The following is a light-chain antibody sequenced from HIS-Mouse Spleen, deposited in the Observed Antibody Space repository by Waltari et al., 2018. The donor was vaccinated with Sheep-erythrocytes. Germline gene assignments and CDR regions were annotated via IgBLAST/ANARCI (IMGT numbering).Light chain of an antibody. CDR3: CSYAGSSTWV. V-gene: IGLV2-23*01. J-gene: IGLJ3*02. CDR1: SSDVGSYNL. CDR2: EGS. Sequence: QSALTQPASVSGSPGQSITISCTGTSSDVGSYNLVSWYQQHPGKAPKRLIYEGSKRPSGVSNGFSGSKSVNTASLTISGLQAEDEADYYCCSYAGSSTWVFGGETKLTVL.